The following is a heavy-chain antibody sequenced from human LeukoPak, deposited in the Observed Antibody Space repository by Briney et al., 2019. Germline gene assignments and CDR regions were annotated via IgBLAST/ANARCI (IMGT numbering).Heavy chain of an antibody. V-gene: IGHV3-7*01. Sequence: GGSLRLSCAASGFTFSYYWMSWVRQAPGKGLEWVANIKQDGSEKYYVDSVKGRFTISRDNAKNSLYLQMNSLRAEDTAVYYCASSLGESPSDYWGQGTLVTVSS. J-gene: IGHJ4*02. CDR1: GFTFSYYW. CDR3: ASSLGESPSDY. D-gene: IGHD3-16*01. CDR2: IKQDGSEK.